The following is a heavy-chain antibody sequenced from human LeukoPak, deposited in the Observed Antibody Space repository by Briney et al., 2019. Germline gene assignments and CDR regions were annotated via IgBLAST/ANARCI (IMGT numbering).Heavy chain of an antibody. Sequence: SETLSLTCTVSGGSISSGGYYWSGIRQPAGKGLEWIGRIYTSGSTNYNPSLKSRVTISVDTSKSQFSLKLSSVTAADTAVYYCARLPRSVVGAFDIWGQGTMVTVSS. J-gene: IGHJ3*02. CDR1: GGSISSGGYY. CDR2: IYTSGST. V-gene: IGHV4-61*02. D-gene: IGHD1-26*01. CDR3: ARLPRSVVGAFDI.